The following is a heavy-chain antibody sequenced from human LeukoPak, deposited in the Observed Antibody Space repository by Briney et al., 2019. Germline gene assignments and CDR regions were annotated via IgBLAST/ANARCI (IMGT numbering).Heavy chain of an antibody. Sequence: SETLSLTCTVSGYSISSGYYWSWIRQPPGKGLEWIGEINHSGSTNYNPSLKSRVTISVDTSKNQFSLKLSSVTAADTAVYYCARVTCSRVWMPTGAFDIWGQGTMVTVSS. V-gene: IGHV4-38-2*02. CDR1: GYSISSGYY. J-gene: IGHJ3*02. CDR2: INHSGST. D-gene: IGHD2-2*01. CDR3: ARVTCSRVWMPTGAFDI.